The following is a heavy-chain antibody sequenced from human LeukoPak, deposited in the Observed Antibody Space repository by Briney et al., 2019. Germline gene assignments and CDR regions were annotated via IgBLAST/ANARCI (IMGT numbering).Heavy chain of an antibody. D-gene: IGHD3-22*01. CDR2: ITSSSSDT. V-gene: IGHV3-11*06. J-gene: IGHJ4*02. CDR3: ARVLNYYDSSGYYFSY. Sequence: GGSLRLSCAASGFTFSDYYMSWIRQAPGKGLEWISYITSSSSDTNYADSVKGRFTISRDNAKKSLYLQMNSLRAEDTAVYYCARVLNYYDSSGYYFSYWGQGTLVTVSS. CDR1: GFTFSDYY.